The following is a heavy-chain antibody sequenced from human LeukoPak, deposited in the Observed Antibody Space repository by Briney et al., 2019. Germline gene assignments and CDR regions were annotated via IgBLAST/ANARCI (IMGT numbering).Heavy chain of an antibody. CDR2: IFGSGGSA. V-gene: IGHV3-23*01. CDR3: GKTTTGYSSGRYPGWPVDY. Sequence: PGGSLRLSCAASGFTFNNYAMYWVRQAPGKGLEWVSGIFGSGGSAHYADSVKGRFTISGDNSKNMVYLQVDSLRVEDTAIYYCGKTTTGYSSGRYPGWPVDYWGQGTLVTVSS. CDR1: GFTFNNYA. J-gene: IGHJ4*02. D-gene: IGHD6-19*01.